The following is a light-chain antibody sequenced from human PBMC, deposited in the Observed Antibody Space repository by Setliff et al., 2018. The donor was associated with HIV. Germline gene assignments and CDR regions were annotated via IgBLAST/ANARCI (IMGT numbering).Light chain of an antibody. V-gene: IGLV2-14*03. CDR3: CSYSGRSTYV. J-gene: IGLJ1*01. CDR1: SSDIGRFNY. Sequence: QSALPQPASVTGSPGQSITISCTGTSSDIGRFNYVSWYRQFPGKGPTLVIFDVNQRPSGVSNRFSGSKSGNIASLIISGLQAEDEADYFCCSYSGRSTYVFGSGTKVTVL. CDR2: DVN.